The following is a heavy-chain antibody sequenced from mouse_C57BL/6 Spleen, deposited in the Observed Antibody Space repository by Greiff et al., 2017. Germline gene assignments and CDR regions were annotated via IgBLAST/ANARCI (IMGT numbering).Heavy chain of an antibody. V-gene: IGHV5-16*01. D-gene: IGHD2-4*01. CDR1: GFTFSDYY. CDR3: ARDYDYDGFYAMDD. CDR2: INYDGSST. J-gene: IGHJ4*01. Sequence: EVMLVESEGGLVQPGSSMKLSCTASGFTFSDYYMAWVRQVPEKGLEWVANINYDGSSTYYLDSLKSRFIISRDNAKNILYLQMSSLKSEDTATYYCARDYDYDGFYAMDDWGQGTSVTVSS.